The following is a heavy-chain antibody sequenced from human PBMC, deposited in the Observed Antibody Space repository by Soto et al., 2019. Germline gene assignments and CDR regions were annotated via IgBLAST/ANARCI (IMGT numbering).Heavy chain of an antibody. J-gene: IGHJ6*02. CDR3: ALSHGDV. Sequence: QITLKESGPTLVKPTQTLTLTCTFSGFSLSTSGVGVGWIRQPPGKALAWLALIYWNDDKRYRPSLKSRLTISQDSSRNQVVLTMTNMDPVDTATYYCALSHGDVWGQGTTVTVSS. CDR2: IYWNDDK. V-gene: IGHV2-5*01. CDR1: GFSLSTSGVG.